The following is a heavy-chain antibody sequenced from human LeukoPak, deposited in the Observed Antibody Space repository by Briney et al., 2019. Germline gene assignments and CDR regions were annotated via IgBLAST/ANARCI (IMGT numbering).Heavy chain of an antibody. V-gene: IGHV3-21*01. CDR2: ISSSSSYI. Sequence: PGGSLRLSCAASGFTFSSYSMNWVRQAPGKGLEWVSSISSSSSYIYYADSVKGRFTISRDNAKNSLYLQMNCLRAEDTAVYYCAREKDPNYYDSSGGIDYWGQGTLVTVSS. D-gene: IGHD3-22*01. J-gene: IGHJ4*02. CDR3: AREKDPNYYDSSGGIDY. CDR1: GFTFSSYS.